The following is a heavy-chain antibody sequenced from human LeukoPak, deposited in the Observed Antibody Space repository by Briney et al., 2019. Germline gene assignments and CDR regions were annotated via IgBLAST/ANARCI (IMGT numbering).Heavy chain of an antibody. V-gene: IGHV5-51*01. Sequence: GESLKISCKGSGYSFTSYWIGWVRQMPGKGLEWMGIIYPGDSDTRYSPSLQGQVTISADKSISTAYLQWSSLKASDTAMYYCAIELSWYGGYFDYWGQGTLVTVSS. J-gene: IGHJ4*02. D-gene: IGHD6-13*01. CDR2: IYPGDSDT. CDR1: GYSFTSYW. CDR3: AIELSWYGGYFDY.